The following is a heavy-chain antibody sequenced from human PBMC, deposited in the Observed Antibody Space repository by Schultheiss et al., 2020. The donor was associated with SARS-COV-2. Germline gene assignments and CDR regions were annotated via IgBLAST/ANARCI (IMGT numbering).Heavy chain of an antibody. Sequence: SETLSLTCTVSGGSISSYYWSWIRQPPGKGLEWIGYIYYSGSTNYNPSLKSRVAMSVDTSKRHFSLRLTSVTPADTAVYYCARVDLETALVGGLDVWGQGTTVTVSS. V-gene: IGHV4-59*01. CDR2: IYYSGST. D-gene: IGHD5-18*01. J-gene: IGHJ6*02. CDR1: GGSISSYY. CDR3: ARVDLETALVGGLDV.